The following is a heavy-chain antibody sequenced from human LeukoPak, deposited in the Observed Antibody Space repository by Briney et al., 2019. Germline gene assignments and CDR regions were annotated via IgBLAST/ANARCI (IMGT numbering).Heavy chain of an antibody. J-gene: IGHJ4*02. CDR1: GFTFSNAW. D-gene: IGHD3-22*01. Sequence: PGGALRLSCAASGFTFSNAWMSWVRQAPGKGLEWVGRIKSKTDGGTTDYAAPVKGRFTISRDDSKNTLYLQMNSLKTEDTAVYYCTTDPDPHYYDSSGYLPYWGQGTLVTVSS. CDR3: TTDPDPHYYDSSGYLPY. CDR2: IKSKTDGGTT. V-gene: IGHV3-15*01.